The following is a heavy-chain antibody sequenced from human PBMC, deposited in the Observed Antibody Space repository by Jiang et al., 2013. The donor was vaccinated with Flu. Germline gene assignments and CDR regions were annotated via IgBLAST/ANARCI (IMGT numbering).Heavy chain of an antibody. V-gene: IGHV1-18*01. CDR3: ARAIGSGGLLISNWFDP. CDR1: TFTSYG. J-gene: IGHJ5*02. D-gene: IGHD3-10*01. Sequence: TFTSYGISWVRQAPGQGLEWMGWISAYNGNTNYAQKLQGRVTMTTDTSTSTAYMELRSLRSDDTAVYYCARAIGSGGLLISNWFDPWGQGTLVTVSS. CDR2: ISAYNGNT.